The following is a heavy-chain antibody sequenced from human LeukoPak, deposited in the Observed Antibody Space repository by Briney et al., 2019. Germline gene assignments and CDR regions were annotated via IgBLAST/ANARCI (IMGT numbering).Heavy chain of an antibody. CDR1: GGTFSSYA. CDR3: ARIAVAGKVYYCYMDV. J-gene: IGHJ6*03. V-gene: IGHV1-69*05. Sequence: SVKVSCKASGGTFSSYAISWVRQAPGQGLEWMGGIIPIFGTANYAQKFQGRVTITTDESTSTAYMELSSLRSEDTAVYYCARIAVAGKVYYCYMDVWGKGTTVTVSS. CDR2: IIPIFGTA. D-gene: IGHD6-19*01.